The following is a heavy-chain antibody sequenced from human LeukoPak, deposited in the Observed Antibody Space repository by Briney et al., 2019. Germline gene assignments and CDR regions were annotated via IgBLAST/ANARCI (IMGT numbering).Heavy chain of an antibody. CDR3: VKGAGWLADY. D-gene: IGHD6-19*01. Sequence: GGSLRLPCAASGFTFSSHWMIWVRQAPGKGLEWVATIKRDGTEELYLDSVKGRFTISRDNARNSLSLQMNSLRVEDTAVYYCVKGAGWLADYWGPGILAIVSS. CDR2: IKRDGTEE. CDR1: GFTFSSHW. V-gene: IGHV3-7*01. J-gene: IGHJ4*02.